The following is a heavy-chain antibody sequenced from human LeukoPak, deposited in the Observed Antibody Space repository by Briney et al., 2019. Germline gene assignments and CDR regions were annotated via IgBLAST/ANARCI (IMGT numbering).Heavy chain of an antibody. J-gene: IGHJ5*02. CDR2: IYPGDSDT. CDR1: GYKFTTYW. Sequence: HGESLKISFKGSGYKFTTYWIGWVRQMPGKGLEWMGLIYPGDSDTRYSPSFQGQVTISVDNSINTAYLQLSSLKATALYFCARAPGPAAQNWFETSGPGTLVTVSS. CDR3: ARAPGPAAQNWFET. D-gene: IGHD6-25*01. V-gene: IGHV5-51*01.